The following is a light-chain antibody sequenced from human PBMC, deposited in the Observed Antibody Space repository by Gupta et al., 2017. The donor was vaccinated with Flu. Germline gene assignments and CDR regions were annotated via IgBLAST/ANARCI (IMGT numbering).Light chain of an antibody. J-gene: IGLJ2*01. CDR2: KSN. Sequence: RVTFSCSGGNSNIGRNYVYWYQQVQGAAPKLIIYKSNQRPSGVPDRFSGSKPGTSVSLAISGLRSEDEAEYYCATWDDSLSAVVFGGGTKLTVL. V-gene: IGLV1-47*01. CDR1: NSNIGRNY. CDR3: ATWDDSLSAVV.